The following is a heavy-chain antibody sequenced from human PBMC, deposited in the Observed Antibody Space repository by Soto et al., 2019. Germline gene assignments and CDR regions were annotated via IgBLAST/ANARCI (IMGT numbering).Heavy chain of an antibody. V-gene: IGHV4-59*01. Sequence: PSETLSLTCTVSGASISSSCWSWIRQPPGQGREWIGYIFNSGTTNYTPSLKSRVTMSVDTSKNLCSLNLSSLTTADTAVYFCARGGNRYSSTSSGVGGFDYWGQGTRVTV. CDR1: GASISSSC. D-gene: IGHD6-6*01. J-gene: IGHJ4*02. CDR3: ARGGNRYSSTSSGVGGFDY. CDR2: IFNSGTT.